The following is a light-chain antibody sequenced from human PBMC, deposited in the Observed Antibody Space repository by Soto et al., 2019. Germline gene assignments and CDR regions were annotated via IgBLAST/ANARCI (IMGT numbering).Light chain of an antibody. V-gene: IGLV1-51*01. CDR3: GTWDSSLRAGV. CDR2: DNN. J-gene: IGLJ1*01. Sequence: QSVLTQPPSVSAAPGHKVTISCSGSSSNIGKNYVCWYRQVPGTAPKLLIYDNNKRPSGSPDRFSGSKSGTSATLDITGLQTGDEADYYCGTWDSSLRAGVFGPGTKLTVL. CDR1: SSNIGKNY.